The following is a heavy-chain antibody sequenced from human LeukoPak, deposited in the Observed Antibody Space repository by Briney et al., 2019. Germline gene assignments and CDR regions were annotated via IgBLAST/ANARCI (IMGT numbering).Heavy chain of an antibody. CDR3: ARGLSAAGDHMVYGMDV. D-gene: IGHD6-13*01. Sequence: SETLSLTCSVSGGSISSSRNYWGWIRQPPGKGLEWIVSIYYSGSTYYNPSLKSRVTISVDTSKNQFSLKLSSVTAADTAVYYWARGLSAAGDHMVYGMDVWGQGTTVTV. CDR2: IYYSGST. J-gene: IGHJ6*02. CDR1: GGSISSSRNY. V-gene: IGHV4-39*01.